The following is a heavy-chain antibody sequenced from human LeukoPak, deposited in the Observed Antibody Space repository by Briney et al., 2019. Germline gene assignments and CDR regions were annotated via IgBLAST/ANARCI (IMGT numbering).Heavy chain of an antibody. Sequence: GESLKISCKGSAYCFTSYWIGWVRQVPGKGLEWMGTIYPGDSDTRYSPSFQGQVTISADKSISTAYLQWSSLKASDTAMYYCARRGSCTSGVCSYFDYWGQGTLVTVSS. CDR2: IYPGDSDT. CDR3: ARRGSCTSGVCSYFDY. V-gene: IGHV5-51*01. CDR1: AYCFTSYW. J-gene: IGHJ4*02. D-gene: IGHD2-8*01.